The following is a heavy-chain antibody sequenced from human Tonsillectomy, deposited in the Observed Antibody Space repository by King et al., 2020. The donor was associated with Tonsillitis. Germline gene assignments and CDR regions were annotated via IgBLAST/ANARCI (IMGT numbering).Heavy chain of an antibody. CDR2: VYYSGST. D-gene: IGHD2-2*01. J-gene: IGHJ5*02. CDR3: ARNGGPGAGFDP. Sequence: QLQESGPGLVKPSETLSLTCTVSGDSISRSTYYWGWIRQPPGKGLEWIGSVYYSGSTNYNPSLESRVTISLDTSKSQFSLKVNSVTAADTAVYYCARNGGPGAGFDPWGQGTLVTVSS. CDR1: GDSISRSTYY. V-gene: IGHV4-39*01.